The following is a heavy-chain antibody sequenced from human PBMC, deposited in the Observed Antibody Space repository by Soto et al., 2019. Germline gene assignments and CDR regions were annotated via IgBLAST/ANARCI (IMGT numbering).Heavy chain of an antibody. Sequence: LSRAPSRFTSSQSDMRRGPPAPGKGLEWVLGISGSGDSTYYADSVKGRFTISREHSRSTLYLQMNSLRAEDTAIYYCAKGSRGNCYTSIDCWGQGTLVTVSS. CDR2: ISGSGDST. D-gene: IGHD2-21*02. CDR3: AKGSRGNCYTSIDC. V-gene: IGHV3-23*01. J-gene: IGHJ4*02. CDR1: RFTSSQSD.